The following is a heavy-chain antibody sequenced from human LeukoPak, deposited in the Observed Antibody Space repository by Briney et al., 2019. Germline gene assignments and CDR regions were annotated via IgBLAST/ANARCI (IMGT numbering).Heavy chain of an antibody. CDR3: ARAYMHYYYMDV. J-gene: IGHJ6*03. D-gene: IGHD2-2*01. CDR1: GYTFTSYG. V-gene: IGHV1-18*01. CDR2: ISAYNGST. Sequence: ASVKVSCKASGYTFTSYGISWVRQAPGQGLEWTGWISAYNGSTNYAQKLQGRVTMTTDTSTSTAYMELRSLRSDDTAVYYCARAYMHYYYMDVWGKGTTVTVSS.